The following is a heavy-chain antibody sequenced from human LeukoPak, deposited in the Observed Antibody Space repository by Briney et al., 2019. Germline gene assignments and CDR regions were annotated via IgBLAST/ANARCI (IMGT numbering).Heavy chain of an antibody. J-gene: IGHJ6*02. CDR1: GDSFSSNSAA. CDR2: TYYRSKWYN. D-gene: IGHD4-17*01. Sequence: SQTLSLTCAISGDSFSSNSAAWNWIRQSPSRGLEWLGRTYYRSKWYNDYAVSMKSRITINPDTSKNQFSLQLNSVTPEDTAVYYCARILYYGDYVPYYGMDVWGQGTTVTVSS. V-gene: IGHV6-1*01. CDR3: ARILYYGDYVPYYGMDV.